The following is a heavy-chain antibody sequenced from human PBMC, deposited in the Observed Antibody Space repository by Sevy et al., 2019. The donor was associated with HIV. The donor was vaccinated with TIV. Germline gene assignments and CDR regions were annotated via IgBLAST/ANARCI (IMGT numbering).Heavy chain of an antibody. Sequence: GGSLRLSCVASGFTYSMNWVRQAQGKGLEWVSYISDSSATIHYADSVKGRFTISRDNAKNSLYLQMDTLRAEDTAVYYCASQRGGYERLYYFDSWGQGTLVTVSS. CDR3: ASQRGGYERLYYFDS. J-gene: IGHJ4*02. V-gene: IGHV3-48*01. CDR2: ISDSSATI. CDR1: GFTYS. D-gene: IGHD5-12*01.